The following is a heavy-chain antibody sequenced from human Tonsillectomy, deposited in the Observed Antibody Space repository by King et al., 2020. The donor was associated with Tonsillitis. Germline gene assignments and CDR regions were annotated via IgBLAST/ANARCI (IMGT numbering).Heavy chain of an antibody. J-gene: IGHJ6*02. V-gene: IGHV3-30*18. D-gene: IGHD3-3*01. CDR1: GFTFSSYG. CDR3: AKDLLVSGILSLYYYYYRRAV. Sequence: VQLVESGGGVVQPGRSLRLSCAASGFTFSSYGMHWVRQAPGKGLEWVAVISDDGSSKYYADSVKGRFTISRDNSKNTLYVQMNSLRAEDTAVYYCAKDLLVSGILSLYYYYYRRAVWGQGPTVTVSS. CDR2: ISDDGSSK.